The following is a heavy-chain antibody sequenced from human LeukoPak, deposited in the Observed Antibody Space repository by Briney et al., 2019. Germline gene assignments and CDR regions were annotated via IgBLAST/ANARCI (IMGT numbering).Heavy chain of an antibody. Sequence: GGSLRLSCAASGFTFSSYAMHWVRQAPGKGLEWVAVISYDGSNKYYADSVKGRFTISRDNSKNTLYLQMNSLRAEDTAVYYCARDFKGGAFDIWGQGTMVTVSS. CDR2: ISYDGSNK. V-gene: IGHV3-30*04. D-gene: IGHD3-16*01. CDR1: GFTFSSYA. J-gene: IGHJ3*02. CDR3: ARDFKGGAFDI.